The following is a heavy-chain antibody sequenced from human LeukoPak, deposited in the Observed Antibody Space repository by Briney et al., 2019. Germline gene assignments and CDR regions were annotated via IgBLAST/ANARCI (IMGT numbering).Heavy chain of an antibody. CDR2: IYYSGST. J-gene: IGHJ6*03. Sequence: PSDTLSLTCAVYGGSFSGYYWSWIRQPPGKGLEWIGYIYYSGSTNYNPSLKSRVTISVDTSKNQFSLKLSSVTAADTAVYYCARGIRLSGLGAYYYYYYMDVWGKGTTVTVSS. D-gene: IGHD3-22*01. V-gene: IGHV4-59*07. CDR1: GGSFSGYY. CDR3: ARGIRLSGLGAYYYYYYMDV.